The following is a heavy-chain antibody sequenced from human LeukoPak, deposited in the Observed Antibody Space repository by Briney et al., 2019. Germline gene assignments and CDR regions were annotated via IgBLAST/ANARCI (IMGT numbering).Heavy chain of an antibody. D-gene: IGHD1-14*01. V-gene: IGHV3-11*01. CDR1: GFTLSDYY. Sequence: PGGSLTLSCAASGFTLSDYYMSWIRQAPGKGLEWISYISSSGSNIYYADSVKGRFTMSRDNAKGSLYLQMNSLRAEDTAIYYCARRRNYFDYWGQGTLVTVSS. J-gene: IGHJ4*02. CDR2: ISSSGSNI. CDR3: ARRRNYFDY.